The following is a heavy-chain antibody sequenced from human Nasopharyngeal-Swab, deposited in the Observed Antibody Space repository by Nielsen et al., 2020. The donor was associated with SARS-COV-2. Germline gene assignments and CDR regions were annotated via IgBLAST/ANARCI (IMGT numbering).Heavy chain of an antibody. Sequence: GGSLRLSCAASGFTFSSYWMHWVRQAPGKGLVWVSRINTDGSSTNYADSVKGRFTISRDNAKNSLELQMNSLRVEDTAVYYCGRGGKLGALDIWGQGTMVTVSS. CDR3: GRGGKLGALDI. CDR1: GFTFSSYW. CDR2: INTDGSST. D-gene: IGHD3-16*01. V-gene: IGHV3-74*01. J-gene: IGHJ3*02.